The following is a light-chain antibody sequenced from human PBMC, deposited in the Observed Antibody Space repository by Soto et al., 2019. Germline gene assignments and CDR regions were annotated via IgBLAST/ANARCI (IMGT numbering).Light chain of an antibody. V-gene: IGKV3-11*01. CDR1: ESVSRY. CDR2: DAS. J-gene: IGKJ4*01. Sequence: EIVLTQSPATLSLSPGNRATLSCRASESVSRYLAWYQQKPGQAPRLLIYDASNRATGIPARFSGSGSGTDFTLTITSLEPEDFAVYYCQQRSNWPSTFGGGTKVVIK. CDR3: QQRSNWPST.